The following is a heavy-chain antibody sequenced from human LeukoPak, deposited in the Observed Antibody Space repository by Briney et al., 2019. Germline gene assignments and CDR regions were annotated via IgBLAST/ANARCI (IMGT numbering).Heavy chain of an antibody. CDR3: AREVTPYYYYYYMDV. Sequence: GSLRLSCAASGFTFSSYWMSWVRQAPGKGLEWVANIKQDGSEKYYVDSVKGRFTISRDNAKNSLYLQMNSLRAEDTAVYYCAREVTPYYYYYYMDVWGKGTTVTVSS. CDR1: GFTFSSYW. CDR2: IKQDGSEK. V-gene: IGHV3-7*01. J-gene: IGHJ6*03.